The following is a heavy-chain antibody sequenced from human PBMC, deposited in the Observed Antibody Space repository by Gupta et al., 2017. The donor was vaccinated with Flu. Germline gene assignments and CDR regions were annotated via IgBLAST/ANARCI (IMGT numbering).Heavy chain of an antibody. CDR2: VSGSGDNT. CDR3: AKGSYSVGL. Sequence: EVQMLESGGGLVQPGGSLRLPCAASGFTFSNYAMGWVRQAPGKGLEWVSGVSGSGDNTYYADSVKGRFTISRDNSKNTLYLQMNSLRAEDTAVYYCAKGSYSVGLWGQGTLVTVSS. V-gene: IGHV3-23*01. J-gene: IGHJ4*02. CDR1: GFTFSNYA. D-gene: IGHD5-18*01.